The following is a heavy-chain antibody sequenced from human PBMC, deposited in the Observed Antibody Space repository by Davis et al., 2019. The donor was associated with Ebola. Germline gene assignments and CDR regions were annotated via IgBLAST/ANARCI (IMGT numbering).Heavy chain of an antibody. J-gene: IGHJ4*02. D-gene: IGHD6-19*01. CDR3: ARERWLGDYYFDY. V-gene: IGHV3-48*03. CDR1: GFTFSNYA. CDR2: MSTSGGSM. Sequence: GESLKISCAAPGFTFSNYAMSWVRQAPGKGLEWISYMSTSGGSMYYADSVKGRFTISRDNANKSFYLQMNSLRVEETAIYYGARERWLGDYYFDYWGQGTRVTVSS.